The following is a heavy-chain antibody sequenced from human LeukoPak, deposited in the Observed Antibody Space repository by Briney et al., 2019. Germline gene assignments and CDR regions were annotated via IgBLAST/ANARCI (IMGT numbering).Heavy chain of an antibody. J-gene: IGHJ2*01. V-gene: IGHV3-21*01. Sequence: GGSLRLSCAASGFTFSDYTMNWVRQSPGKGLEWISSVTSTTSYIYYEDSVKGRFTISRDNAKDSLSLQMNSLRAEDTAIYYCARFFPFFGVVGGYSDLWGRGPLVTVS. CDR2: VTSTTSYI. D-gene: IGHD3-3*01. CDR3: ARFFPFFGVVGGYSDL. CDR1: GFTFSDYT.